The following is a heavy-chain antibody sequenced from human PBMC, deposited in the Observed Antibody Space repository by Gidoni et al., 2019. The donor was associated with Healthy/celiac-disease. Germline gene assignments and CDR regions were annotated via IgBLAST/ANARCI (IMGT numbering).Heavy chain of an antibody. Sequence: QVQLQQWGASLLKPSETLSLTCGVYGGSFCGYYWSWIRQPPGKGLEWIGEINHSGSTNYNPSLKSRVTISVDTSKNQFSLKLSSVTAADTAVYYCARGRAIDYWGQGTLVTVSS. CDR2: INHSGST. CDR1: GGSFCGYY. CDR3: ARGRAIDY. V-gene: IGHV4-34*01. J-gene: IGHJ4*02.